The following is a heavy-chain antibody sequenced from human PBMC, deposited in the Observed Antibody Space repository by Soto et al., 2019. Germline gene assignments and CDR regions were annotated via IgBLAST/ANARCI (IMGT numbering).Heavy chain of an antibody. V-gene: IGHV1-8*01. CDR3: ARGGLERGDTALVGFFLYYYYGMDV. Sequence: GASVKVSCKASGYTFTSYDINWVRQATGQGLEWMGWMNPNSGNTGYAQKFQGRVTMTRNTSISTAYMELSSLRSEDTAVYYCARGGLERGDTALVGFFLYYYYGMDVWGQGTTVTVSS. D-gene: IGHD5-18*01. CDR2: MNPNSGNT. CDR1: GYTFTSYD. J-gene: IGHJ6*02.